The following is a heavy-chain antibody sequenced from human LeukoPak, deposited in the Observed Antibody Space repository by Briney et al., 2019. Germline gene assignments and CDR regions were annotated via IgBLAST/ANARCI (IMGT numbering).Heavy chain of an antibody. CDR3: ATLSGAAAGPGY. Sequence: GASVKVSCKASGYTFTGYYMHWVRQAPGQGLEWMGWINPNSGGTNYAQKFQGRVTMTRDTSTSTAYMELGRLRSDDTAVYYCATLSGAAAGPGYWGQGTLVTVSS. J-gene: IGHJ4*02. V-gene: IGHV1-2*02. CDR1: GYTFTGYY. D-gene: IGHD6-13*01. CDR2: INPNSGGT.